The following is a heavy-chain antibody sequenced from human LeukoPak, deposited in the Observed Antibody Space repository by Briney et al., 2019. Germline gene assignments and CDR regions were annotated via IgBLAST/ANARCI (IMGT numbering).Heavy chain of an antibody. CDR3: AREWNSGCAY. CDR2: IYHSGST. Sequence: PSETLSLTCTVSGGSISSYYWSWIRQPPGKGLEWIGYIYHSGSTYYNPSLKSRVTISVDTSKNQFSLKLSSVTAADTAVYYCAREWNSGCAYWGQGTLVTVSS. V-gene: IGHV4-59*12. J-gene: IGHJ4*02. CDR1: GGSISSYY. D-gene: IGHD5-12*01.